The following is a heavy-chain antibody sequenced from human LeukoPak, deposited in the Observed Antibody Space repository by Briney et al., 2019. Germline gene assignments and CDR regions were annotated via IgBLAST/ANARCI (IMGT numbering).Heavy chain of an antibody. J-gene: IGHJ4*02. CDR3: ARDFYASGSHDY. CDR2: IKQDGSEE. Sequence: PGGSLRLSCAASGFTLKTYWMTWVRQAPGKGLEWVGNIKQDGSEEYYGDSVKGRFTISRDNAKNSLYLQMNSLRGEDTAVYYCARDFYASGSHDYWGQGTLVTVSS. CDR1: GFTLKTYW. V-gene: IGHV3-7*01. D-gene: IGHD3-10*01.